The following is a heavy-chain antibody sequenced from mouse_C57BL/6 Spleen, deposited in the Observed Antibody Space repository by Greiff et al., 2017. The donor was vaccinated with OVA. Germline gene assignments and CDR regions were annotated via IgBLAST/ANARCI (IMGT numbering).Heavy chain of an antibody. CDR3: ASLYDYDGGFAY. Sequence: VKLVESGPGLVAPSQSLSITCTVSGFSLTSYGVDWVRQSPGKGLEWLGVIWGVGSTNYNSALKSRLSISKDNSKSQVFLKMNSLQTDDTAMYYCASLYDYDGGFAYWGQGTLVTVSA. V-gene: IGHV2-6*01. CDR1: GFSLTSYG. CDR2: IWGVGST. D-gene: IGHD2-4*01. J-gene: IGHJ3*01.